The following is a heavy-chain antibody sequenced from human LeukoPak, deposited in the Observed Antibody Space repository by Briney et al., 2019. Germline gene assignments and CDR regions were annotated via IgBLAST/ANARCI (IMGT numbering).Heavy chain of an antibody. D-gene: IGHD6-6*01. V-gene: IGHV4-4*07. CDR2: IYATGGT. CDR3: ASTYSSSSAVDY. Sequence: PSETLSLTCTVSGYSISSGYYWNWIRQPAGKGLEWIGRIYATGGTNYNPSLKSRVTMSVDTSKNQFSLRLTSVTAADTAVYYCASTYSSSSAVDYWGQGTLVTVSS. J-gene: IGHJ4*02. CDR1: GYSISSGYY.